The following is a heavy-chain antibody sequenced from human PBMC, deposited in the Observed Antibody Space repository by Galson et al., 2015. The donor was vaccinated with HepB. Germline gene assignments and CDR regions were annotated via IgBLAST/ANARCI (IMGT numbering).Heavy chain of an antibody. J-gene: IGHJ4*02. D-gene: IGHD6-13*01. CDR1: GFTFSSYW. V-gene: IGHV3-7*01. Sequence: SLRLSCAASGFTFSSYWMSWVRQAPGKGLEWVANIKQDGSEKYYVDSVKGRFTISRDNSKNTLYLQMNSLRAEDTAVYYCAKDGTSWYGFESWGQGTLVTVSS. CDR3: AKDGTSWYGFES. CDR2: IKQDGSEK.